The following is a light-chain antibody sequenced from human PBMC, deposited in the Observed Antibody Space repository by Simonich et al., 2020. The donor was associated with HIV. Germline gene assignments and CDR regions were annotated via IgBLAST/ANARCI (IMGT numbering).Light chain of an antibody. Sequence: DIVMPQSPDSLAVSLGERATINCKSSQIVLYSSNNKNYLAWYQQKPGQPPKLLIYWASTRESGVPDRFSGSGSGTDFTLTISSLQAEDVAVYYCQQYYSTPLTFGPGTKVKIK. J-gene: IGKJ3*01. V-gene: IGKV4-1*01. CDR1: QIVLYSSNNKNY. CDR3: QQYYSTPLT. CDR2: WAS.